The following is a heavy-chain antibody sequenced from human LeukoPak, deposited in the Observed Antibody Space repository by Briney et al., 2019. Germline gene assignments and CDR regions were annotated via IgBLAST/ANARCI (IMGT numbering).Heavy chain of an antibody. J-gene: IGHJ4*02. Sequence: PSETLSLTCAVYGGSFSGYHWSWIRQPPGKGLEWIGEINHSGSTNYNPSLKSRVTISVDTSKNQFSLKLSSVTAADTAVYYCAREGSSSWDDYWGQGTLVTVSS. CDR1: GGSFSGYH. CDR2: INHSGST. V-gene: IGHV4-34*01. CDR3: AREGSSSWDDY. D-gene: IGHD6-13*01.